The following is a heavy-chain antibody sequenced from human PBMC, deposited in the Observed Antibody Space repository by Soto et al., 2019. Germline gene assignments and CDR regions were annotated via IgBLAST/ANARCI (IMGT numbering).Heavy chain of an antibody. CDR3: ARMYGDYPWGWYFDL. D-gene: IGHD4-17*01. CDR1: GFTFSSYA. CDR2: ISYDGSNK. V-gene: IGHV3-30-3*01. Sequence: QVQLAESGGGGVQPGRSLRLSCAASGFTFSSYAMHWVRQAPGKGLEWVAVISYDGSNKYYADSLKGRFTISRDNSKNTLYLQLNSLRAEDTAVYYCARMYGDYPWGWYFDLWGRGTLVAVSS. J-gene: IGHJ2*01.